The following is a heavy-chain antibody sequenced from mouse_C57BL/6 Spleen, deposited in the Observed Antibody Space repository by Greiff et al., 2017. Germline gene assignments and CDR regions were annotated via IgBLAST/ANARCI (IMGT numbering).Heavy chain of an antibody. J-gene: IGHJ1*03. CDR1: GYTFTSYW. CDR2: INPSNGGT. Sequence: VQLQQPGTELVKPGASVKLSCKASGYTFTSYWMHWVKQRPGQGLEWIGNINPSNGGTNYNEKFKSKATLTVDKSSSTAYMQRSSLTSEDSAVYYCARGANYYDYDWYFDVWGTGTTVTVSS. D-gene: IGHD2-4*01. CDR3: ARGANYYDYDWYFDV. V-gene: IGHV1-53*01.